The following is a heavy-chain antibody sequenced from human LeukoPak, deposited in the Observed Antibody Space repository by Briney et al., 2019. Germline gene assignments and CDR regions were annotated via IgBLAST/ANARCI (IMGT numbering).Heavy chain of an antibody. V-gene: IGHV1-2*02. Sequence: ASVNVSFKASGYTFTCYYMHWVRQAPGQGLEWMGWINPNSGGTNYAQKFQGRVTMTRDTSISIAYLELSRLRSDDTAVYYCARWGGYCTNGVCYRGYYFDYWGQGTLVTVSS. CDR2: INPNSGGT. D-gene: IGHD2-8*01. CDR3: ARWGGYCTNGVCYRGYYFDY. J-gene: IGHJ4*02. CDR1: GYTFTCYY.